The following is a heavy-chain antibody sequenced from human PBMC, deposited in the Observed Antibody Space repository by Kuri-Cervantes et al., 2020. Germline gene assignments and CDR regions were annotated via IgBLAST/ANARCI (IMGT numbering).Heavy chain of an antibody. V-gene: IGHV1-46*01. J-gene: IGHJ4*02. CDR3: ARDGRYSGYHQPYYFDY. D-gene: IGHD5-12*01. CDR2: INPSGGST. CDR1: GYTFTSYY. Sequence: ASVKVSCKASGYTFTSYYMHWVRQAPGQGLEWMGIINPSGGSTSYAQKFQGRVTMTRDTSTSTVYMELSSLRSEGTAVYYCARDGRYSGYHQPYYFDYWGQGTLVTVSS.